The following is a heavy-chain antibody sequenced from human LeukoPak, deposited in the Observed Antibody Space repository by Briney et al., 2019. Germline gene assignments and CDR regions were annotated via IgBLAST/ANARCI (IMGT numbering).Heavy chain of an antibody. J-gene: IGHJ6*03. CDR3: ASNSYCGGDCYYYYYMDV. Sequence: GGSLRLSCAASGFTFSSYWMSWVRQAPGKGLEWVAFIRYDGSNKYYADSVKGRFTISRDNSKNTLYLQMNSLRAEDTAVYYCASNSYCGGDCYYYYYMDVWGKGTTVTVSS. CDR2: IRYDGSNK. V-gene: IGHV3-30*02. CDR1: GFTFSSYW. D-gene: IGHD2-21*01.